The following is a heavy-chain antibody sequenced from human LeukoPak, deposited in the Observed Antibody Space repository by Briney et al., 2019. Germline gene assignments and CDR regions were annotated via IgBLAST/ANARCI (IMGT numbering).Heavy chain of an antibody. Sequence: GGSLRLSCSAPGFTFSSYTMHWVRQAPGRGLEYVSAISSDGGTTYYADSVKGRFTISRDNSKNTLYLQMSSLRPDDTAVYYCVSRTRLRVDYWGQGTLVTVSS. J-gene: IGHJ4*02. CDR3: VSRTRLRVDY. V-gene: IGHV3-64D*06. CDR2: ISSDGGTT. D-gene: IGHD6-25*01. CDR1: GFTFSSYT.